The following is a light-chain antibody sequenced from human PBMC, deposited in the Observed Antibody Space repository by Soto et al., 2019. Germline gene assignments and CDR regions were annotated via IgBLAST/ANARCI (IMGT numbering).Light chain of an antibody. V-gene: IGKV3-15*01. CDR2: GAS. CDR3: QQYNNWPIT. CDR1: QSVSSN. J-gene: IGKJ5*01. Sequence: EIVMTQSPATLSVSPGERATLSCRASQSVSSNLAWYQQKPGQAPRLLIYGASPRATGIPARFSGSGSGTEXXLXXXSLQSEDFAVYYCQQYNNWPITFGQGTRLEIK.